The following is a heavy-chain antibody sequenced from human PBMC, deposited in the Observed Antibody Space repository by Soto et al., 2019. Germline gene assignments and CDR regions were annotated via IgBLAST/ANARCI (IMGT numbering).Heavy chain of an antibody. V-gene: IGHV1-2*04. CDR2: INPNSGGT. Sequence: GASVKVSCKASGYTFTGYYMHWVRQAPGQGLEWMGWINPNSGGTNYAQKFQGWVTMTRDTSISTAYMELSRLRSDDTAVYYCARDEIFGVVMAPGGYYYGMDVWGQGTSVTVSS. CDR3: ARDEIFGVVMAPGGYYYGMDV. J-gene: IGHJ6*02. D-gene: IGHD3-3*01. CDR1: GYTFTGYY.